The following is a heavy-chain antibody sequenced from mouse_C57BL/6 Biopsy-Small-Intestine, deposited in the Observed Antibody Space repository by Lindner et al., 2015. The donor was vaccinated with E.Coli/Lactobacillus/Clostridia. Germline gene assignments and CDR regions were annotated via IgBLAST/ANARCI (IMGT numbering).Heavy chain of an antibody. Sequence: VQLQESGAELARPGASVKMSCKASGYTFTSYTMHWVKQRPGQGLEWIGFINPSNDYTKYNQKFKDKATLTADKSSNTAYMQLSSLTYEDSAVYFCTRTYYYGSDWYFDVWGTGTTVTVSS. CDR1: GYTFTSYT. D-gene: IGHD1-1*01. CDR3: TRTYYYGSDWYFDV. J-gene: IGHJ1*03. CDR2: INPSNDYT. V-gene: IGHV1-4*01.